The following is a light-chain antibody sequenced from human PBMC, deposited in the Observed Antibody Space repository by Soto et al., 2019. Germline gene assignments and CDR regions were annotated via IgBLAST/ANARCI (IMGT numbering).Light chain of an antibody. Sequence: DVVMTQSPLSLPVTLGQPASISCRSSQSLVYSDGNTYLNWFQQRPGQSPRRLICKVSNRDSGVPDRFSGSGSGTDFTPKISRVEAEDVGVYYCMQATQWPYTFGQGTKLEIK. J-gene: IGKJ2*01. CDR2: KVS. CDR1: QSLVYSDGNTY. V-gene: IGKV2-30*01. CDR3: MQATQWPYT.